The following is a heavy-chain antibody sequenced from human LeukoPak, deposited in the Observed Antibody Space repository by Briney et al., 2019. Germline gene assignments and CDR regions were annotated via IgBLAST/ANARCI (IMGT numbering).Heavy chain of an antibody. CDR3: ATDVVRLALDV. V-gene: IGHV1-18*01. Sequence: ASVKVSCKASGGTFSSYAISWVRQAPGQGLEWMGWISAYNGNTNYAQKLQGRVTMTTDTSTSTAYMELRSLRSEDTAVYYCATDVVRLALDVWGKGTTVTVSS. D-gene: IGHD2-15*01. CDR2: ISAYNGNT. CDR1: GGTFSSYA. J-gene: IGHJ6*04.